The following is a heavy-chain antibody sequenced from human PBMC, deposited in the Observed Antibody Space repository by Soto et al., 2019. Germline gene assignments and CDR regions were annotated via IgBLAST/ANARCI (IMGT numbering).Heavy chain of an antibody. D-gene: IGHD2-15*01. CDR3: ARRVVVVAARAFDI. J-gene: IGHJ3*02. CDR1: GGSISSSSYY. Sequence: QLQLQESGPGLVKPSETLSLTCTVSGGSISSSSYYWGWIRQPPGKGLEWIGSIYYSGSTYYNPSLTSRVTISVDTSKNQFSLKLSSVTAADTAVYYCARRVVVVAARAFDIWGQGTMVTVSS. CDR2: IYYSGST. V-gene: IGHV4-39*01.